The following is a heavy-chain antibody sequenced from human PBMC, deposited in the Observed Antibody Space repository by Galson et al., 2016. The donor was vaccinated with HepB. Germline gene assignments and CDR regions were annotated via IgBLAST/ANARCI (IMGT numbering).Heavy chain of an antibody. V-gene: IGHV3-53*01. CDR3: ARSTVTNGMDV. D-gene: IGHD4-17*01. Sequence: SLRLSCAASGFTGNNNYVTWVRQAPGKGLEWVSVIKKGGTTYYIESVRGRFTFSEDKSTNTLYLQMNNLRTEEKAVYYCARSTVTNGMDVWGQGTTVTVS. CDR1: GFTGNNNY. CDR2: IKKGGTT. J-gene: IGHJ6*02.